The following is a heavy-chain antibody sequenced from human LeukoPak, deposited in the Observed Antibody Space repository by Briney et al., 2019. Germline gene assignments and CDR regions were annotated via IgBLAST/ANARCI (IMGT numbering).Heavy chain of an antibody. D-gene: IGHD3-22*01. V-gene: IGHV3-21*01. CDR1: GFTFSSYS. J-gene: IGHJ4*02. CDR2: INSSSSYI. Sequence: GGSLRLSCAASGFTFSSYSMNWVRQAPGKGLEWVSSINSSSSYIYYADSVKGRFTVSRDNAKNSLYLQMNSLRAEDTAVYYCARVNYYDSSGYYYQIDYWGQGTLVTVSS. CDR3: ARVNYYDSSGYYYQIDY.